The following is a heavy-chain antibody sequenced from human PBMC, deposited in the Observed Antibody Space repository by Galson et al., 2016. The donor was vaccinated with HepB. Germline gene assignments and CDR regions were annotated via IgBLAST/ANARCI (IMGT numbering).Heavy chain of an antibody. Sequence: SLRLSCAGSGFIFSGSVMHWDRQASGKGLEWVGRIRSKTHSSATAYATSVEGRFTISRDDSKNTTYLLMNSLKTEDTAVYYCSSRDFTHYGVDYWGLGTLVIVSS. CDR1: GFIFSGSV. V-gene: IGHV3-73*01. D-gene: IGHD3-16*01. CDR2: IRSKTHSSAT. CDR3: SSRDFTHYGVDY. J-gene: IGHJ4*02.